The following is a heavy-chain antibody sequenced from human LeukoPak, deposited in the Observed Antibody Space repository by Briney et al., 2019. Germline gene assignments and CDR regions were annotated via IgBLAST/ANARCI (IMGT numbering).Heavy chain of an antibody. Sequence: SETLSLTCTVSGGSISSSSYYWGWIRQPPGKGLEWIGSIYYNGSTYYNPSLKSRVTISVDTSKNQFSLKLSSVTAADTAVYYCARQGRFGVVINWFDPWGQGTLVTVSS. D-gene: IGHD3-3*01. CDR1: GGSISSSSYY. V-gene: IGHV4-39*01. J-gene: IGHJ5*02. CDR2: IYYNGST. CDR3: ARQGRFGVVINWFDP.